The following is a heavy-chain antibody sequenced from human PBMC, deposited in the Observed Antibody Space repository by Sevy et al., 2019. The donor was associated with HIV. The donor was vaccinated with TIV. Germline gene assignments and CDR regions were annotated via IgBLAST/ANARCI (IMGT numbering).Heavy chain of an antibody. V-gene: IGHV3-21*01. CDR2: ISSSSSYI. Sequence: GGSLRLSCAASGFTFSSYSMNWVRQAPGKGLEWVSSISSSSSYIYYADSVKGRFTISRDNAKNSLYLQMNSLRAEDAAVYYCARAGVFMVRGGPRNYYYYMDVWGKGTTVTVSS. CDR3: ARAGVFMVRGGPRNYYYYMDV. D-gene: IGHD3-10*01. CDR1: GFTFSSYS. J-gene: IGHJ6*03.